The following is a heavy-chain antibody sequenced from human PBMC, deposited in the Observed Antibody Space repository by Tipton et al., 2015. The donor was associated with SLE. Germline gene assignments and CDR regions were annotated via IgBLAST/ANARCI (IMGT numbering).Heavy chain of an antibody. V-gene: IGHV4-59*01. CDR2: IYHTGNT. D-gene: IGHD1-26*01. CDR3: ARAWDLGPSDH. CDR1: GGSISDYH. Sequence: TLSLTCTVSGGSISDYHWSWIRQPPGKGLEWIGYIYHTGNTNYNPSLTSRATISMDTSKNQFSLRLISVTAADTAVYFCARAWDLGPSDHWGRGTLVTVS. J-gene: IGHJ4*01.